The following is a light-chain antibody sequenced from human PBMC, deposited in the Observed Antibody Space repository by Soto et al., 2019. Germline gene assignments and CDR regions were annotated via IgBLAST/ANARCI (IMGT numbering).Light chain of an antibody. V-gene: IGKV1-5*03. Sequence: DIQMTQSPSTLSASVGDRVTITCRGSQGISSWLAWYQQKPGKAPRLLIYKASSLASGVPSRFSGSGSGTDFTLTISSLQPEDVATYHCQQHPTFGQGTKVEI. CDR2: KAS. J-gene: IGKJ1*01. CDR3: QQHPT. CDR1: QGISSW.